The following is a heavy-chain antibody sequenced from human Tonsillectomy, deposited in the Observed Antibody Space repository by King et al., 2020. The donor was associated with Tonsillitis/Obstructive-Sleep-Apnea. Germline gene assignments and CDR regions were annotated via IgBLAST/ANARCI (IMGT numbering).Heavy chain of an antibody. D-gene: IGHD3-22*01. J-gene: IGHJ6*02. Sequence: VQLVESGGGLVKPGGSLRLSCAASGFTFSSYSMHWVRQAPGKGLEWVSSLSSSSNYIYYSDSVKGRFTISREYAKNSLYLQMNSLRAEDTGVYYCARERDPFNPEGGYASYYYYGMDVWGQGTTVTVSS. V-gene: IGHV3-21*01. CDR1: GFTFSSYS. CDR3: ARERDPFNPEGGYASYYYYGMDV. CDR2: LSSSSNYI.